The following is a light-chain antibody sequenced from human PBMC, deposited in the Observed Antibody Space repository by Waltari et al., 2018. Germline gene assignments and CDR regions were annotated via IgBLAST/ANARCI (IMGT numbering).Light chain of an antibody. CDR2: EVN. V-gene: IGLV2-8*01. CDR1: SSGFGVYNY. Sequence: QSALTQPPSASGSPGQSVTISCTGTSSGFGVYNYVSWYQHHPGKAPKLMIYEVNTRPSGVPDRFSGSKSANTASLTVSGLQAEDEADYYCSSYAGPNSVVFGGGTKLTVL. J-gene: IGLJ2*01. CDR3: SSYAGPNSVV.